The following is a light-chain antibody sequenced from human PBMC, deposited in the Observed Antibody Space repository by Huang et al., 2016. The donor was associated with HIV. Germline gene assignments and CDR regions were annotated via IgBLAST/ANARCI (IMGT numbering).Light chain of an antibody. Sequence: DIQMTKSPSSLSASVGDRVTITCQASQDISNYLNWYQQKPGKAPKLLIYDAANLETGVPSRCSGSGSGTDFNFTISSLQPEDIATYYCQQYDNLPITFGQGTRLEIK. V-gene: IGKV1-33*01. CDR1: QDISNY. CDR2: DAA. J-gene: IGKJ5*01. CDR3: QQYDNLPIT.